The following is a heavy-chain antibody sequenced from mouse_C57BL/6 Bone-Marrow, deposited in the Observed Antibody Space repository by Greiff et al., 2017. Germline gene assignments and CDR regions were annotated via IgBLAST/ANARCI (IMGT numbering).Heavy chain of an antibody. V-gene: IGHV1-5*01. CDR1: GYTFTSYW. CDR3: TRPSYDWFAY. CDR2: IYPGNSDT. D-gene: IGHD2-12*01. Sequence: EIQLQQSGTVLARPGASVTMSCKTSGYTFTSYWMHWVKQRPGQGLEWIGAIYPGNSDTSYNQKFKGKAKLTAVTSASTAYMELSSLTNEDSAVYYCTRPSYDWFAYWGQGTLVTVSA. J-gene: IGHJ3*01.